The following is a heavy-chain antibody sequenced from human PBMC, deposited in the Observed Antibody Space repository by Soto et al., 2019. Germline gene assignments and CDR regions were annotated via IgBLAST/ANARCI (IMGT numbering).Heavy chain of an antibody. CDR3: ASRIAAAGTSPFDY. J-gene: IGHJ4*02. CDR2: IIPIFGTA. CDR1: GGTFSSYA. V-gene: IGHV1-69*06. Sequence: KVSCKASGGTFSSYAISWVRQAPGQGLEWMGGIIPIFGTANYAQKFQGRVTITADKSTSTAYMELSSLRSEDTAVYYCASRIAAAGTSPFDYWGQGTLVTVSS. D-gene: IGHD6-13*01.